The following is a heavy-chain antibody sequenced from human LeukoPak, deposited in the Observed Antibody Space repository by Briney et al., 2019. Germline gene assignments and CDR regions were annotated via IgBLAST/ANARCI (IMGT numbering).Heavy chain of an antibody. D-gene: IGHD1-26*01. CDR3: ARDSGSGSNDY. CDR1: GYTFTSYA. V-gene: IGHV1-3*01. J-gene: IGHJ4*02. Sequence: ASVKVSCTASGYTFTSYAIHWVRQAPGQRLEWMGWISAGNGNTKYSQNFQGRVTFISNTSATTAFMELSRLRSEDAAVYYCARDSGSGSNDYWGQGTLVIASS. CDR2: ISAGNGNT.